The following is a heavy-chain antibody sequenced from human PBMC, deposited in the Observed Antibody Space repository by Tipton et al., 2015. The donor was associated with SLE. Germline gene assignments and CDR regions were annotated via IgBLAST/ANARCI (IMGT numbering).Heavy chain of an antibody. Sequence: TLSLTCAVSGGSISSHFYSWSWIRQPPGKALEWIGYIYQTGSTSYNPSLKSRVTISVDRSTNHFSLRLSSVTAADTAVYYCASLSSSGWYLDYWGQGTLVTVSS. V-gene: IGHV4-30-2*01. CDR1: GGSISSHFYS. D-gene: IGHD6-19*01. CDR3: ASLSSSGWYLDY. J-gene: IGHJ4*02. CDR2: IYQTGST.